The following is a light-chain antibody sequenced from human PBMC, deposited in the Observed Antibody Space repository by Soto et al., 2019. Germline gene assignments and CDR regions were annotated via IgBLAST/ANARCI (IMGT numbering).Light chain of an antibody. CDR3: QQYNIYSWT. J-gene: IGKJ1*01. Sequence: DIQMTQSPSTLSASVGDRVTITCRASESISTWLAWYQQKPGKAPNLLIYKASSLESGVPSRFSGSGSGTEFTLTISSLQPDDLATYYCQQYNIYSWTFGQVTKVESK. CDR1: ESISTW. CDR2: KAS. V-gene: IGKV1-5*03.